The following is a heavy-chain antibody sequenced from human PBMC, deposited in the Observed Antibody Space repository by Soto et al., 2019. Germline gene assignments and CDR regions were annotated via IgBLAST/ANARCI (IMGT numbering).Heavy chain of an antibody. D-gene: IGHD3-16*01. J-gene: IGHJ4*02. CDR2: IYWDDDK. Sequence: QITLKESGPTLVKPTQTLTLTCTFSGFSLTTSGVGVGWIRQPPGRALECLALIYWDDDKRYSPSLKSRLTITKDTSRNQVVLRMTNMDPVDSGTYFCAHTNPSMGGVWVDSWGQGTVVTVSS. V-gene: IGHV2-5*02. CDR1: GFSLTTSGVG. CDR3: AHTNPSMGGVWVDS.